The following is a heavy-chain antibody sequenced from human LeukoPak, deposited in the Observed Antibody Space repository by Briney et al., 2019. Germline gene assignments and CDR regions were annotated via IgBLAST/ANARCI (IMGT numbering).Heavy chain of an antibody. V-gene: IGHV3-23*01. J-gene: IGHJ4*02. Sequence: GGSLRLSCAASGFTFSSYSMNWVRQAPGKGLEWVSSISSSGSGTYYADSVKGRFTISRDISKNTLYLQMNSLRAEDTAVYYCAKDGPYSGYDLARWGQGTLVTVSS. CDR1: GFTFSSYS. CDR3: AKDGPYSGYDLAR. D-gene: IGHD5-12*01. CDR2: ISSSGSGT.